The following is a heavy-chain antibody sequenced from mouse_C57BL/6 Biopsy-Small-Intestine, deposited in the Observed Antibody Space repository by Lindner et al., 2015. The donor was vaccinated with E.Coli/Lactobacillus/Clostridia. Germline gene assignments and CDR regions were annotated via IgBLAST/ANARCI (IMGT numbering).Heavy chain of an antibody. D-gene: IGHD6-1*01. V-gene: IGHV1S46*01. Sequence: SVKVSCKVSGSRLNELTFQWVRQAPGKGLEWMGGFDPEDGEIFYPQKFQGRVTMAEDTSTDTIYMEMSSLKSEDTAMYYCVTVSWGSFRYWGQGTLVTVS. CDR3: VTVSWGSFRY. J-gene: IGHJ3*01. CDR1: GSRLNELT. CDR2: FDPEDGEI.